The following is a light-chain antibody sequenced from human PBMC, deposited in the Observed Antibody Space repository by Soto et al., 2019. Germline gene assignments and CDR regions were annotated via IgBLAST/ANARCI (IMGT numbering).Light chain of an antibody. Sequence: IVMTQSPSTLSVSPGERATLSCRASQSVSSNLAWYQQKPGQAPRLLIYGASTRATGIPARFSGSGSGTEFTLTISSLQSEDFAFYYCQQYNNWPPVTFGQGKRLEIK. V-gene: IGKV3-15*01. CDR3: QQYNNWPPVT. CDR2: GAS. J-gene: IGKJ5*01. CDR1: QSVSSN.